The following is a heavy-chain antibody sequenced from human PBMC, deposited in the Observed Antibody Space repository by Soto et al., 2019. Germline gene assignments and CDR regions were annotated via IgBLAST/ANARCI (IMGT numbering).Heavy chain of an antibody. CDR2: IYYSGST. V-gene: IGHV4-59*08. J-gene: IGHJ4*02. D-gene: IGHD3-9*01. CDR3: ARGQFNILTGYYIDD. Sequence: PSETLSLTCTVSGGSISSYYWSWIRQPPGKGLEWIGYIYYSGSTNYNPSLKSRVTISVDTSKNQFSLKLSSVTAADTAVYYCARGQFNILTGYYIDDWGQGTLVTVSS. CDR1: GGSISSYY.